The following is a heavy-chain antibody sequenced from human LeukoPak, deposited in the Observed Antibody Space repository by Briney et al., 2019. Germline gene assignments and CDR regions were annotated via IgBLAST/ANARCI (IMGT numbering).Heavy chain of an antibody. CDR3: TKAPLMSCTGAFCYPFDS. CDR2: INSDGSST. D-gene: IGHD2-8*02. J-gene: IGHJ4*02. CDR1: GFTFSSYW. Sequence: PGGSLRLSCAASGFTFSSYWMHWVRQAPGKGLVWVSRINSDGSSTSYADSVKGRFTISRDNAKNTLYLQMNNLRIEDSAVYYCTKAPLMSCTGAFCYPFDSWGQGVLVTVSS. V-gene: IGHV3-74*01.